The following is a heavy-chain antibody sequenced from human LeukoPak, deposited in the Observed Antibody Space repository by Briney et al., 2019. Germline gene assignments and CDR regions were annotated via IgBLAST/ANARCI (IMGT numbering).Heavy chain of an antibody. J-gene: IGHJ3*02. CDR1: GGSISSYY. D-gene: IGHD3-3*01. CDR2: IYYSGST. CDR3: ARRHYDLLSGYKDAFDI. V-gene: IGHV4-59*08. Sequence: SETLSLTCTVSGGSISSYYWSWIRQPPGKGLEWIGYIYYSGSTNYNPSLNSRLTISADTSKNQFSLKLTSVTAADTAVYYCARRHYDLLSGYKDAFDIWGQGTMVTVSA.